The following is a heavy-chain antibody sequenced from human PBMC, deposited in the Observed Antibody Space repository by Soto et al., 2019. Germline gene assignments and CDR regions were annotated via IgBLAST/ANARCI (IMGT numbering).Heavy chain of an antibody. V-gene: IGHV2-5*02. CDR2: IYWDGDK. CDR3: AHSRCGGDGLRSSSSLYYYGMDV. J-gene: IGHJ6*02. D-gene: IGHD2-21*02. CDR1: GFSLNTGGLG. Sequence: QITLKESGPTLVKPTQTLTLTCTFSGFSLNTGGLGVGWIRQPPGKALEWLALIYWDGDKRYSPSLKSRLSLTQATSNTHXXLXMXXVDHVDTATYYCAHSRCGGDGLRSSSSLYYYGMDVWGQGTTVTVSS.